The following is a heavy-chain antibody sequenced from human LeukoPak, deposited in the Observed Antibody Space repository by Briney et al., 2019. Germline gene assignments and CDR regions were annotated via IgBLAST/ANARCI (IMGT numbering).Heavy chain of an antibody. D-gene: IGHD4-17*01. CDR1: GFTFNSYS. CDR3: ARARDTCGDYPFDY. CDR2: ISGSRSYI. Sequence: PGGSLRPSCAASGFTFNSYSMNWVRQAPGKGLEWVSSISGSRSYIYYADSVKGRFTISRDNAKNSLYLQMNSLRAEDTAVYYCARARDTCGDYPFDYWGQGTLVTVSS. J-gene: IGHJ4*02. V-gene: IGHV3-21*01.